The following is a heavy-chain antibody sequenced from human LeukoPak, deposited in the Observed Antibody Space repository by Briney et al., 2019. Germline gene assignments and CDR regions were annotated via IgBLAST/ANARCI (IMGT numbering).Heavy chain of an antibody. V-gene: IGHV4-31*03. CDR1: GGSISSGGYY. J-gene: IGHJ4*02. CDR2: IYYSGST. D-gene: IGHD2-2*02. CDR3: AREALYCSSTSCYNIGIDY. Sequence: PSQTLSLTCTVSGGSISSGGYYWSWIRQHPGKGLGWIGYIYYSGSTYYNPSLKSRVTISVDTSKNQFSLKLSSVTAADTAVYYCAREALYCSSTSCYNIGIDYWGQGTLVTVSS.